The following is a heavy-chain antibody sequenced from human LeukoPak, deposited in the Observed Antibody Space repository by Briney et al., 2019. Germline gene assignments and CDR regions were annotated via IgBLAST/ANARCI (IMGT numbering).Heavy chain of an antibody. CDR1: GFTFSSYA. V-gene: IGHV3-74*01. CDR3: AAGGRSGY. D-gene: IGHD2-15*01. Sequence: GGSLRLSCAASGFTFSSYAMFWVRQVPGKGLVSVSRISNDGKTTLYADSVKGRFTISRDKAKNTVYLQMSSLRAEDTAVYFCAAGGRSGYWGQGTLVTVSS. CDR2: ISNDGKTT. J-gene: IGHJ4*02.